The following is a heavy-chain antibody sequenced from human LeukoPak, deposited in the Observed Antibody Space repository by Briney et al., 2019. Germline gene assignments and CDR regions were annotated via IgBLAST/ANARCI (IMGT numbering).Heavy chain of an antibody. D-gene: IGHD5-12*01. V-gene: IGHV3-30*18. CDR2: ISYDGSNK. Sequence: AGGSLRLSCAASGFTFSSYGMHWVRQAPGKGLEWVAVISYDGSNKYYADSVKGRFTISRDNSKNTLYLQMNSLRAEDTAVYYCAKDHSGYDGYFDYWGQGTVVTVSS. CDR3: AKDHSGYDGYFDY. J-gene: IGHJ4*02. CDR1: GFTFSSYG.